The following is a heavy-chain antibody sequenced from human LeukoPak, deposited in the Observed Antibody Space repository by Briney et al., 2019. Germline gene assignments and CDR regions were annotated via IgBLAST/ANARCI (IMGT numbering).Heavy chain of an antibody. CDR1: GFTFSSYW. V-gene: IGHV3-7*01. Sequence: PGGSLRLSCAASGFTFSSYWMSWVRQAPGKGLEWVANIKQDGSEKYYVDSVKGRFTISRDNAKNSLYLQMNSLRAEDTAVYYCARKGLFGGRVSWFDPWGQGTLVTVSS. J-gene: IGHJ5*02. CDR3: ARKGLFGGRVSWFDP. D-gene: IGHD3-3*01. CDR2: IKQDGSEK.